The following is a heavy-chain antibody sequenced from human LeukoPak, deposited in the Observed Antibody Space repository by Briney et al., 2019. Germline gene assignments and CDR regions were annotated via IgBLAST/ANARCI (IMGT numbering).Heavy chain of an antibody. CDR3: APLAATTDY. Sequence: GGSLRLSCAASGFTLSSYAMSWVRQAPGKGLEWVSSISASGGGTYYADSVKGRFTISRDTSKNTLYLQMNSLRAEDTAVYYCAPLAATTDYWGQGALVTVSS. CDR2: ISASGGGT. J-gene: IGHJ4*02. D-gene: IGHD5-12*01. V-gene: IGHV3-23*01. CDR1: GFTLSSYA.